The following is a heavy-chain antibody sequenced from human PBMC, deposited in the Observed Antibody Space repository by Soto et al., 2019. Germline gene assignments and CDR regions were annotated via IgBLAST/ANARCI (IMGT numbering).Heavy chain of an antibody. V-gene: IGHV1-24*01. D-gene: IGHD3-10*01. Sequence: ASVKVSCKVSGYTLTELSMHWVRQAPGKGLEWMGGFDPEDGETIYAQKFQGRATMTEDTSTDTAYMELSSLRSEDTAVYYCATEMYYYGSGSYYRNHWGQGTLVTVSS. CDR3: ATEMYYYGSGSYYRNH. CDR2: FDPEDGET. J-gene: IGHJ5*02. CDR1: GYTLTELS.